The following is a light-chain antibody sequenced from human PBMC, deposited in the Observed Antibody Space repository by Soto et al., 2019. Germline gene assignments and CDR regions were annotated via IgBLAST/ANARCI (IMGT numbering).Light chain of an antibody. V-gene: IGKV1-5*01. Sequence: DIQMTQSPSTLPASVGDRVTITCRASQSISNLLAWYQQKPGKAPKLLIYDASSLESGVPSRFSGSGSGTEFTLTISILQPDDFATYYCQQYNSDSEWTFGQGTKVDIK. J-gene: IGKJ1*01. CDR3: QQYNSDSEWT. CDR1: QSISNL. CDR2: DAS.